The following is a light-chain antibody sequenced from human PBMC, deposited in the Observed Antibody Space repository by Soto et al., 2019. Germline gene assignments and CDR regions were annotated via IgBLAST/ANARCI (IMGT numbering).Light chain of an antibody. CDR1: QSISSW. J-gene: IGKJ1*01. V-gene: IGKV1-5*03. Sequence: DIQMTQSPSTLSASVGDRVTITCRASQSISSWLAWYQQKPGKAPKLLIYKASSLESGVPSRFSGSGSGTEFTLTISSRQPDDFATYYCQQYNSYWTFGQGTKVEIQ. CDR2: KAS. CDR3: QQYNSYWT.